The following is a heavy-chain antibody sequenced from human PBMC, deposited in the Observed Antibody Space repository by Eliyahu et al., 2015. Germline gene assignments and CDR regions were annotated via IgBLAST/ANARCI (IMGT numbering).Heavy chain of an antibody. CDR1: GYTFTGYY. Sequence: QVQLVQSGAEVKKPGASVXVSCKPSGYTFTGYYMHWVRQAPGQGLEWMGWINPNSGGTKYAQKFQGRVSMTRDTSISTAYMELSGLRSDDTAVYYCASGSNDSGSYRVMDVWGQGTTVSVSS. D-gene: IGHD3-10*01. V-gene: IGHV1-2*02. CDR3: ASGSNDSGSYRVMDV. J-gene: IGHJ6*02. CDR2: INPNSGGT.